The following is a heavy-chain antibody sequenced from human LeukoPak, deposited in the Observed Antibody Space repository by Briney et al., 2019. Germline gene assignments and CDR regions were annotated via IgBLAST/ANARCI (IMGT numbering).Heavy chain of an antibody. V-gene: IGHV3-53*01. J-gene: IGHJ4*02. CDR3: AGRHCSGGGCYFAGADPFDY. CDR1: GFTVSSTY. CDR2: IYSGGNI. Sequence: GGSLRLSCAASGFTVSSTYMSWVRQAPGKGLEWVSVIYSGGNIYYIESVKGRFTISRDTSKNTLYLQVNSLRAEDTAVYFCAGRHCSGGGCYFAGADPFDYWGQGTLVTVSS. D-gene: IGHD2-15*01.